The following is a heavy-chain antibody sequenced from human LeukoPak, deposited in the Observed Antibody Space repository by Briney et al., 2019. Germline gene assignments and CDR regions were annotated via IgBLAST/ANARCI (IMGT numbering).Heavy chain of an antibody. CDR3: ARERGGGYIHFDY. D-gene: IGHD5-12*01. CDR2: ICGYNGGT. CDR1: GYRFSSYG. J-gene: IGHJ4*02. Sequence: ASVKVSCKASGYRFSSYGISWVRQAPGQGLEWMGVICGYNGGTNYAQKVQGRITMTTDTSTSTVYMELRSLTSDDTAVYYCARERGGGYIHFDYWGQGTLVTVSS. V-gene: IGHV1-18*01.